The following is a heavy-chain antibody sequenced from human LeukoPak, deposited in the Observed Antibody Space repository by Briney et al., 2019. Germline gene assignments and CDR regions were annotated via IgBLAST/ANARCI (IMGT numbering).Heavy chain of an antibody. V-gene: IGHV3-23*01. J-gene: IGHJ4*02. D-gene: IGHD6-19*01. CDR1: GFTFSSYG. CDR2: ISGSGGST. CDR3: AKSLSSGWYGLDY. Sequence: GGSLRLSCAASGFTFSSYGMSWVRQAPGKGLEWVSAISGSGGSTYYADSVKGRFTISRDNSKNTLYLQMNSLRAEDTAVYYCAKSLSSGWYGLDYWGQGTLVTVSS.